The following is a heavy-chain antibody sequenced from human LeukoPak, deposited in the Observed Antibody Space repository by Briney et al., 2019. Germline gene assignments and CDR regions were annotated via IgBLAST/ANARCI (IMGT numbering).Heavy chain of an antibody. CDR2: VSSSSISTI. Sequence: GGSLRLSCVVSGLTFRGYNMNWVRQGPGKGLEWVSYVSSSSISTIYYADSVKGRFTISRDNAKNSLYLQMNSLRVEDTAVYYCASGSRDGYNYRFDYWGQGTLVTVSS. CDR3: ASGSRDGYNYRFDY. J-gene: IGHJ4*02. D-gene: IGHD5-24*01. CDR1: GLTFRGYN. V-gene: IGHV3-48*04.